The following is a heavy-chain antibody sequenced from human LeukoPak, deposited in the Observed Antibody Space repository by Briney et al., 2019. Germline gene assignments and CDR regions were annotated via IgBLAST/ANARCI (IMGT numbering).Heavy chain of an antibody. CDR1: GFTFGNYW. CDR3: ARIRAGWSGYNPDY. Sequence: GGSLRLSCAGSGFTFGNYWMHWVRPAPGKGLVCVSHINTDGSSTTYLDSVKGRFTISRDNAKNTMYLQMNSLRADDTAVYYCARIRAGWSGYNPDYWGQGTLVTVSS. J-gene: IGHJ4*02. D-gene: IGHD3-3*01. V-gene: IGHV3-74*01. CDR2: INTDGSST.